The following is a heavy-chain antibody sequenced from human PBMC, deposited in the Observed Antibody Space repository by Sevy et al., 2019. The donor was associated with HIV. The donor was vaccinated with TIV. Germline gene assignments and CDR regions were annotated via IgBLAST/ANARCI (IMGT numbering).Heavy chain of an antibody. Sequence: GGSLRLSCAVSGFTFDEYAMHWVRQVPGKGLEWVSGISWNGGTIGYADSVKGRFTISRDNAKNCLYLQMNSQRAEDTAFNYCAKDGHFSSSPLLDVWGQGATVTVSS. J-gene: IGHJ6*02. V-gene: IGHV3-9*01. CDR2: ISWNGGTI. CDR1: GFTFDEYA. D-gene: IGHD6-6*01. CDR3: AKDGHFSSSPLLDV.